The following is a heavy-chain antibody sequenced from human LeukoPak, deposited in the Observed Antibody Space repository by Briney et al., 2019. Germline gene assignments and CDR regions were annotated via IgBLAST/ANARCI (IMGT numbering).Heavy chain of an antibody. CDR2: IYYSGST. CDR1: GGSISSYY. D-gene: IGHD4-17*01. V-gene: IGHV4-59*01. Sequence: PSETLSLTCTVSGGSISSYYWSWIRQPPGKGLEWIGYIYYSGSTNYNPSLKSRVAISVDTSKNQFSLKLSSVTAADTAVYYCAGHLRRGAFDIWSQGTMVTVPS. J-gene: IGHJ3*02. CDR3: AGHLRRGAFDI.